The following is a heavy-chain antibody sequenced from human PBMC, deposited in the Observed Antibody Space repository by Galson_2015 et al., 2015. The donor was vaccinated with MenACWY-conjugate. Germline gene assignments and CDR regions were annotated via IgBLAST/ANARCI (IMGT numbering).Heavy chain of an antibody. J-gene: IGHJ3*02. D-gene: IGHD3-22*01. Sequence: YYNPSLKSRVTISVDTSKNQFSLKLSSVTAADTAVYYCARSSGYYQIREPLGAFDIWGQGTMVTVSS. CDR3: ARSSGYYQIREPLGAFDI. V-gene: IGHV4-39*01.